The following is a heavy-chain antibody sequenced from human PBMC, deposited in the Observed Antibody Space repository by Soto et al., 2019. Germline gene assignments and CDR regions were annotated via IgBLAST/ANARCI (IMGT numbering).Heavy chain of an antibody. CDR2: INPIFGTA. V-gene: IGHV1-69*01. CDR3: ARAPHSNWNYEALGAWFDP. J-gene: IGHJ5*02. D-gene: IGHD1-7*01. Sequence: QVQLVQSGAEVKKPGSSVKVSCKASGGTFSSYAISWVRQAPGQGLEWMGGINPIFGTANYAQKFQGRVTITADESTSTAYMELSSLRSEDTAVYYCARAPHSNWNYEALGAWFDPWGQGTLVTVSS. CDR1: GGTFSSYA.